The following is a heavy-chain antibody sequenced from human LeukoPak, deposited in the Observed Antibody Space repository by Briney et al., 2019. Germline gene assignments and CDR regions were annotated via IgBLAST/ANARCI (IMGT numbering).Heavy chain of an antibody. CDR3: TRHTSPTFDY. V-gene: IGHV1-8*01. CDR1: GYTFTNHD. Sequence: ASVKVSCKAPGYTFTNHDINWVRQATGQAPEWMGWINPNSGATGYAQKFQGRVTVTRDTSISTAYMELSSLTSEDTAVYYCTRHTSPTFDYWGQGTLVTVSS. J-gene: IGHJ4*02. CDR2: INPNSGAT. D-gene: IGHD2-2*01.